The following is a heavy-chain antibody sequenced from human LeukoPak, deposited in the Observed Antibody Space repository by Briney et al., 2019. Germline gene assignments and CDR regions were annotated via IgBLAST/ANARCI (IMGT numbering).Heavy chain of an antibody. Sequence: GVSLRRSYAASVFTFIIYTMSCVRKAPGKGLEWVSAISVSGGNTYYADSVKGRFTISRDNSKNTLDLQMNSLRAEEKAMYYCAGDRRYDSSGYFQHWGQGTLVAVSS. CDR2: ISVSGGNT. CDR1: VFTFIIYT. D-gene: IGHD3-22*01. V-gene: IGHV3-23*01. CDR3: AGDRRYDSSGYFQH. J-gene: IGHJ1*01.